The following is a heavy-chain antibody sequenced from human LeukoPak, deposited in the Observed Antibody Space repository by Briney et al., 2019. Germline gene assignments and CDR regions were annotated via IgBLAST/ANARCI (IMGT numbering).Heavy chain of an antibody. CDR3: ARVDSSSWYGAEYFQH. D-gene: IGHD6-13*01. CDR1: GGSISSYY. V-gene: IGHV4-59*01. Sequence: SGTLCLTCAVSGGSISSYYLSWIRQPPGKGLEWVGYIYYSGRTNYNPSLKSRVTISVDTSKNQFSLKLSSVTAADTAVYYCARVDSSSWYGAEYFQHWGQGTLVTVSS. J-gene: IGHJ1*01. CDR2: IYYSGRT.